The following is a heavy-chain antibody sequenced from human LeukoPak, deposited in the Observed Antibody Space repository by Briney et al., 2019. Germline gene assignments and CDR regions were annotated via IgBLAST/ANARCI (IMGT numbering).Heavy chain of an antibody. CDR3: TRKTPGRTPFDY. CDR1: GFTCSIYA. V-gene: IGHV3-23*01. CDR2: VGTSADT. Sequence: GGSLRLSCLASGFTCSIYAMDWVRQAPGQGLKWVSAVGTSADTYYADSVRGRFTISRDNSKNTLYLQMDSLRAEDTAIYYCTRKTPGRTPFDYWGQGTLVTVSS. J-gene: IGHJ4*02. D-gene: IGHD2-15*01.